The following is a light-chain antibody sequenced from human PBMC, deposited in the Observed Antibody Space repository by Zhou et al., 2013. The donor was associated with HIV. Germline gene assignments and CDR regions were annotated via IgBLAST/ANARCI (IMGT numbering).Light chain of an antibody. J-gene: IGKJ1*01. CDR2: DTS. Sequence: EIVLTQSPATLSLSPGERATLSCRASQSVGRFLAWYQQKPGQAPRLLIYDTSNRATGIPARFSGSGSGTEFTLTISSLQSEDFAVYYCQQYNNWPATFGQGTKVEIK. CDR1: QSVGRF. CDR3: QQYNNWPAT. V-gene: IGKV3-11*01.